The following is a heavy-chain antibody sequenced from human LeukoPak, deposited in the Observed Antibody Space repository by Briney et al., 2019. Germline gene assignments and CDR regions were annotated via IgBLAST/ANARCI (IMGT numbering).Heavy chain of an antibody. V-gene: IGHV4-39*07. Sequence: SETLSLTCTVSGGSISSRSYYWGWIRQPPGKGLEWIGSIYYSGYTYYNPSLEGRVTISVDTSKSQFSLRLSSVTAADTAVYYCARVTGYMVEDYFDYWGQGTLVTVSS. D-gene: IGHD6-13*01. CDR2: IYYSGYT. CDR3: ARVTGYMVEDYFDY. J-gene: IGHJ4*02. CDR1: GGSISSRSYY.